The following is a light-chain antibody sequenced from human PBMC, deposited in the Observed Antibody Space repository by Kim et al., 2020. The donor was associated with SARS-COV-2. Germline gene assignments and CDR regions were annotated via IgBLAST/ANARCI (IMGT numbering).Light chain of an antibody. CDR3: QVWDSSSDHRVV. Sequence: PGKRAGITCGGNRIGSKRVHWYQQRPGQAPVLVISYDSDRPSGIPERFSGSNSGNTATLTISRVEAGDEADYYCQVWDSSSDHRVVFGGGTQLTVL. V-gene: IGLV3-21*04. CDR1: RIGSKR. CDR2: YDS. J-gene: IGLJ2*01.